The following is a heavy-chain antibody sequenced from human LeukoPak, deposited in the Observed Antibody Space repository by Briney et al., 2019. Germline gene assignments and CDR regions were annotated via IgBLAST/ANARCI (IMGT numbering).Heavy chain of an antibody. D-gene: IGHD3-3*01. CDR1: GGTFSSYA. J-gene: IGHJ6*02. V-gene: IGHV1-69*04. CDR3: ARGNITIFGVVIDPYGMDV. CDR2: IIPILGIA. Sequence: SVKVSCKASGGTFSSYAISWVRQAPGQGLEWMGRIIPILGIANYAQKFQGRVAITADKSTSTAYMELSSLRSEDTAVYYCARGNITIFGVVIDPYGMDVWGQGTTVTVSS.